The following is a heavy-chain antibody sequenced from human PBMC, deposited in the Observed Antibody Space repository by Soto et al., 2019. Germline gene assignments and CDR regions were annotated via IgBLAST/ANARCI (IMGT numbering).Heavy chain of an antibody. CDR3: ARGMGYYYYYGMDV. Sequence: GGSLRLSCAASGFTFSSYGMHWVRQAPGKGLEWVAVIWYDGSNKYYADSVKGRFTTSRDNSKNTLYLQMNSLRAEDTAVYYCARGMGYYYYYGMDVWGQGTTVTVSS. CDR2: IWYDGSNK. V-gene: IGHV3-33*01. J-gene: IGHJ6*02. CDR1: GFTFSSYG.